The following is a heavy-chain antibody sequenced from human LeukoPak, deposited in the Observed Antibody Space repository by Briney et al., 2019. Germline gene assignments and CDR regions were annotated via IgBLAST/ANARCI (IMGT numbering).Heavy chain of an antibody. CDR2: IYTDGST. CDR1: GFTFSDYY. V-gene: IGHV3-53*01. J-gene: IGHJ4*02. CDR3: ARDYGAPSGY. Sequence: PGGSLRLSCAASGFTFSDYYMSWIRQAPGKGLEWVSVIYTDGSTYHADSVRGRFTISRDTSKNTLYLQMNSLRAEDTAVYYCARDYGAPSGYWGQGTLVTVTS. D-gene: IGHD4-17*01.